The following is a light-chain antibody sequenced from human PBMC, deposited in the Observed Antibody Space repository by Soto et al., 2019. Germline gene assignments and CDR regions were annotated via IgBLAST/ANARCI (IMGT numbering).Light chain of an antibody. CDR3: QQYGSSPT. CDR2: GAS. Sequence: TDAPATLSVSPGSRATLSFMSSQSVSSKLAWYQQKPGQAPRLLIYGASSRATGIPDRFSGSGSGTDFTLTISRLEPEDFAVYYCQQYGSSPTLGQGTKVDI. V-gene: IGKV3-20*01. J-gene: IGKJ1*01. CDR1: QSVSSK.